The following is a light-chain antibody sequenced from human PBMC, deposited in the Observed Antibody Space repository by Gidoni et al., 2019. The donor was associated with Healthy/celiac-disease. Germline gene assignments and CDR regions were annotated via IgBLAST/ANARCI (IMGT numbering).Light chain of an antibody. Sequence: IQVTHSPSSLSASVGDRVTITCRARQSISSYLNWYQQKPGKAPKLLIYAASSLQSGVPSRFSGSGSGTDFTLTISSLQPEDFATYYCQQSYSTPYTFGQGTKLEIK. CDR3: QQSYSTPYT. J-gene: IGKJ2*01. CDR1: QSISSY. CDR2: AAS. V-gene: IGKV1-39*01.